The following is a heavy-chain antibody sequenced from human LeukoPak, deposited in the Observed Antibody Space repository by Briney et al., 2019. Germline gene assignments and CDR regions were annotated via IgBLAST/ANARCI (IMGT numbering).Heavy chain of an antibody. CDR1: GGSISSYY. D-gene: IGHD3-16*02. V-gene: IGHV4-59*01. Sequence: PSETLSLTCTVSGGSISSYYWSWIRQPPGKGLEWIGYIYYSGSTNYNPSLKSRVTISVDTSKNQFSLKLSSVTAADPAVYYCARDLGDYVWGSYLTMKGFDPWGQGTLVTVSS. CDR3: ARDLGDYVWGSYLTMKGFDP. CDR2: IYYSGST. J-gene: IGHJ5*02.